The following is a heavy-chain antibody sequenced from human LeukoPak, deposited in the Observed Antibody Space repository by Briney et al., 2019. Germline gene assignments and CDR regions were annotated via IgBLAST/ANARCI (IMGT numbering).Heavy chain of an antibody. D-gene: IGHD6-19*01. CDR3: ARSYSSGWYYGLYYFDY. V-gene: IGHV3-7*03. CDR2: IKQDGSEK. J-gene: IGHJ4*02. CDR1: GFTFSNAW. Sequence: GGSLRLSCAASGFTFSNAWMNWVRQAPGKGLEWVANIKQDGSEKYYVDSVKGRFTISRDNAKNSLYLQMNSLRAEDTAVYYCARSYSSGWYYGLYYFDYWGQGTLVTVSS.